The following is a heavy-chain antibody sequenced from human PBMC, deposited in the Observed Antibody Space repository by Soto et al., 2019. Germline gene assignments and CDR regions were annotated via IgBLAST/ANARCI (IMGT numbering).Heavy chain of an antibody. CDR3: ARSDYCSGGSCYPWPAEYFQH. J-gene: IGHJ1*01. CDR1: GYSFTSYW. CDR2: IYPGDSDT. D-gene: IGHD2-15*01. V-gene: IGHV5-51*01. Sequence: GESLKISCKGSGYSFTSYWIGWVRQMPGKGLEWMGIIYPGDSDTRYSPSFQGQVTISADKSISTAYLQWSSLKASDTAMYYCARSDYCSGGSCYPWPAEYFQHWGQGTLVTVSS.